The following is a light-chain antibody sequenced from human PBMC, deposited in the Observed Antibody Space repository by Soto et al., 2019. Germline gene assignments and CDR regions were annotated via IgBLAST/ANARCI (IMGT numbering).Light chain of an antibody. J-gene: IGKJ4*01. Sequence: EVVMTQSPATLSVSQGEKATLSGRVSSIVSIALAWHQPKPGQAPMLLISFASTRATGIPARFSGSGSGTEVTLSISSLQSEEFAVYYCQHDNNWPLTFGGGTKVETK. CDR2: FAS. CDR3: QHDNNWPLT. CDR1: SIVSIA. V-gene: IGKV3-15*01.